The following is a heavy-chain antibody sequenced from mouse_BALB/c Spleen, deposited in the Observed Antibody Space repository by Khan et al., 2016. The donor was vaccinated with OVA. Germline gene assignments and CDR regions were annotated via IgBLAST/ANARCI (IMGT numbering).Heavy chain of an antibody. V-gene: IGHV14-3*02. CDR2: IDPANGDT. CDR1: DFNIKDTY. D-gene: IGHD2-1*01. Sequence: EVQLQQSGAELVKPGASVKLSCTASDFNIKDTYIHWVKERPEQGPEWIGRIDPANGDTKYDPKFQGKATITADTSSNTAYLQLSSLTSEDTAVYYCATLYGSPCTYWGQGTLVTVSA. CDR3: ATLYGSPCTY. J-gene: IGHJ3*01.